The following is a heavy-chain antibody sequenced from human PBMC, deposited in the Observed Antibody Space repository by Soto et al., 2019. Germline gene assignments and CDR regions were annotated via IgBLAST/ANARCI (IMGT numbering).Heavy chain of an antibody. CDR3: ARDPSHSYYTLFYYFDY. Sequence: GGSLRLSCVASGFTFSTYAMSWVRQAPGKGLEWVSAISGSGSNTYYADSVKGRFTISRDDSKSTLYLQMNSLRAEDTAVYYCARDPSHSYYTLFYYFDYWGQGTLVTVSS. V-gene: IGHV3-23*01. CDR2: ISGSGSNT. J-gene: IGHJ4*02. CDR1: GFTFSTYA. D-gene: IGHD1-26*01.